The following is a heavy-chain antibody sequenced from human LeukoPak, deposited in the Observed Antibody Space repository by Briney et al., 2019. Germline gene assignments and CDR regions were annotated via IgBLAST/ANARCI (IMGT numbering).Heavy chain of an antibody. CDR1: GYTFTSYG. CDR2: ISAYNGNT. CDR3: ARSRYYDSSGYYAPGGAFDI. J-gene: IGHJ3*02. D-gene: IGHD3-22*01. V-gene: IGHV1-18*01. Sequence: ASVKVSCKASGYTFTSYGISWVRQAPGQGLEWMGWISAYNGNTNYAQKLQGRVTMTTDTSTSTAYMELRSLRSEDTAVYYCARSRYYDSSGYYAPGGAFDIWGQGTMVTVSS.